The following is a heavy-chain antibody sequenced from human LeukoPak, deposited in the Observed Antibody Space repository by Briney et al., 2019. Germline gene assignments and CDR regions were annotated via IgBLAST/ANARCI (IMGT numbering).Heavy chain of an antibody. Sequence: ASVKVSCKASGYTFTSYGISWVRQAPGQGLEWMGWISAYNGNTDYAQKLQGRVTMTTDTSTSTAYMELRSLRSDDTAVYYCARDGYNFHYYYYMDVWGKGTTVTVSS. CDR3: ARDGYNFHYYYYMDV. J-gene: IGHJ6*03. D-gene: IGHD5-24*01. CDR1: GYTFTSYG. CDR2: ISAYNGNT. V-gene: IGHV1-18*01.